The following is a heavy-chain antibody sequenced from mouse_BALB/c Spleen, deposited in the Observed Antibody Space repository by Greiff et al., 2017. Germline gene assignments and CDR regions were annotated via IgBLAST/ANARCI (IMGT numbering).Heavy chain of an antibody. Sequence: QVQLQQPGAELVKPGAPVNLSCKASGYIFTSYWMNWVKQRPGRGLEWIGRIDPSDSEIHYNQKFKDKATLTVDKSSSTAYIQLSSLTSEDSAVYYCAAGTYYRYDDGFDYWGQGTTLTVSS. J-gene: IGHJ2*01. CDR1: GYIFTSYW. D-gene: IGHD2-14*01. CDR2: IDPSDSEI. V-gene: IGHV1-69*02. CDR3: AAGTYYRYDDGFDY.